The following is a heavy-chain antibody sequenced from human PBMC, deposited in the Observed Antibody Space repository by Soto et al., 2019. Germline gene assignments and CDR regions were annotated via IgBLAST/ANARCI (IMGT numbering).Heavy chain of an antibody. J-gene: IGHJ6*02. CDR1: GGTFSSYA. D-gene: IGHD2-15*01. V-gene: IGHV1-69*13. CDR2: IIPIFGTA. CDR3: ARDHVVVAATKIPYYGMDV. Sequence: SVKVSCKASGGTFSSYAISWVRQAPGQGLEWMGGIIPIFGTANYAQKFQGRVTITADESTSTAYMELSSLRSEDTAVYYCARDHVVVAATKIPYYGMDVWGQATAVTVSS.